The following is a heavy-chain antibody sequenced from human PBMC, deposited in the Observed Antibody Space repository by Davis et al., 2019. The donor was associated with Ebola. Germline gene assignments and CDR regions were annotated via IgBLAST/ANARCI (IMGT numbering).Heavy chain of an antibody. CDR3: ARDEQAYYDFWSGMYARGNAFDI. CDR1: GGTFSSYA. Sequence: SVKVSCKASGGTFSSYAISWVRQAPGQGLEWMGGIIPIFGTANYAQKFQGRVTITADESTSTAYMELSSLRSEDTAVYYCARDEQAYYDFWSGMYARGNAFDIWGQGTMVTVSS. J-gene: IGHJ3*02. CDR2: IIPIFGTA. V-gene: IGHV1-69*13. D-gene: IGHD3-3*01.